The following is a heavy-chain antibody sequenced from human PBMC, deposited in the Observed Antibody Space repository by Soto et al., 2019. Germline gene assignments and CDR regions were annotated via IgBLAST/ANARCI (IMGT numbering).Heavy chain of an antibody. CDR2: VSAGGDMT. D-gene: IGHD3-10*01. J-gene: IGHJ6*02. CDR3: ARGDRGGSGSPASYCYSGLDV. CDR1: GFTFNSYA. V-gene: IGHV3-23*01. Sequence: DVQVLESGGDLVQPGGSLRLSCAASGFTFNSYAMSWVRQAPGKGLEWVSSVSAGGDMTYYSDSVKGRFTISRDNSNNAPFLQMNSLRIEDTALYYCARGDRGGSGSPASYCYSGLDVWGQGTTVTVS.